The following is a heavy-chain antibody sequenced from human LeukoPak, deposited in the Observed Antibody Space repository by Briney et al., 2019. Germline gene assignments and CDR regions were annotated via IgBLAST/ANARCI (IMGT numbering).Heavy chain of an antibody. Sequence: GGSLRLSCVASGFTFSSYAMSWVRQAPGKGLEWVSAISGSGGNTYYADSVKGRFTISRDNSKNTLYLQMNSLRAEDTAAYCCAKVVHIVVVNDAFDIWGQGTMVTVSS. V-gene: IGHV3-23*01. CDR2: ISGSGGNT. J-gene: IGHJ3*02. D-gene: IGHD2-21*01. CDR1: GFTFSSYA. CDR3: AKVVHIVVVNDAFDI.